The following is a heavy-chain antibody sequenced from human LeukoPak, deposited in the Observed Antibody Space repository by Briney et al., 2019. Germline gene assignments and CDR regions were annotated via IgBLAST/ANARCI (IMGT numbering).Heavy chain of an antibody. Sequence: PGGSLRLSCAPSGFTFSSYGMHWVRQAPGKGLEWVAVISYEGSNKYYAAYVKGRFTISRDNSKNTLYLQMNSLRAEDTAVYYCARQNTVTGTVYFDYWGQGTLVTVSS. J-gene: IGHJ4*02. CDR3: ARQNTVTGTVYFDY. V-gene: IGHV3-30*03. CDR2: ISYEGSNK. D-gene: IGHD4-17*01. CDR1: GFTFSSYG.